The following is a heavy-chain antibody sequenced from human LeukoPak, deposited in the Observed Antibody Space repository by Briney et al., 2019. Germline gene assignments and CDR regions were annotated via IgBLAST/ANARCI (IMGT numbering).Heavy chain of an antibody. CDR3: ARNFPRCSGGSCYPDAFDI. D-gene: IGHD2-15*01. Sequence: PGRSLRLSCAASGFTFSSYAMHWVGQAPGKGLEWLAVISYDGSNKYYADSVKGRFTISRDNSKNTLYLQMNSLRAEDTAVYYCARNFPRCSGGSCYPDAFDIWGQGTMVTVSS. CDR1: GFTFSSYA. J-gene: IGHJ3*02. V-gene: IGHV3-30*04. CDR2: ISYDGSNK.